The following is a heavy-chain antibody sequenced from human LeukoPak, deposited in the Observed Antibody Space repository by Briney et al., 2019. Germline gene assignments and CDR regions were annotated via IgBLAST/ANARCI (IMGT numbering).Heavy chain of an antibody. J-gene: IGHJ5*02. CDR2: IYYSGST. CDR1: GGSISSSSYY. Sequence: SETLSLTCIVSGGSISSSSYYWSWIRQPPGKGLEWIGYIYYSGSTNYNPSLKSRVTMSLDASKNQFSLELNSVTPADTAVYYCARGGNYWPQWWFDPWGRGTLVSVSS. CDR3: ARGGNYWPQWWFDP. D-gene: IGHD1-26*01. V-gene: IGHV4-61*01.